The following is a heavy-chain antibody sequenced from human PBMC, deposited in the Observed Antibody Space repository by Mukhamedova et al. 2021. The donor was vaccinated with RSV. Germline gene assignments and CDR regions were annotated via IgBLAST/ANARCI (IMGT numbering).Heavy chain of an antibody. V-gene: IGHV3-30-3*01. CDR2: ISYDGSNK. CDR1: GFTFSSYA. Sequence: GFTFSSYAMHWVRQAPGKGLEWVAVISYDGSNKYYADSVKGRFTISRDNSKNTLYLQMNSLRAEDTAGYYCARSTPSESFYYWC. J-gene: IGHJ4*01. CDR3: ARSTPSESFYY.